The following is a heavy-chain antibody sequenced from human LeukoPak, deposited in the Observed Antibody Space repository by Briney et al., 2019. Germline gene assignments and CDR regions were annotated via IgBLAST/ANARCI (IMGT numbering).Heavy chain of an antibody. CDR2: IYYSGST. CDR1: GGSINSYY. CDR3: ARGGDILTGYYRFDY. D-gene: IGHD3-9*01. J-gene: IGHJ4*02. Sequence: SETLSLTCTVSGGSINSYYWSWIRQPPGNGLEWIGYIYYSGSTNYNPPLKSRVTISVDTSKNQFSLKLSSVTAADTAVYYCARGGDILTGYYRFDYWGQGTLVTVSS. V-gene: IGHV4-59*08.